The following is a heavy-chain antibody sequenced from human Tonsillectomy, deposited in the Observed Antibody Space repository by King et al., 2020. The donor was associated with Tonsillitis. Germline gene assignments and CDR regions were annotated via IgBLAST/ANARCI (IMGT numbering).Heavy chain of an antibody. CDR1: GGSIRSSSYF. J-gene: IGHJ4*02. V-gene: IGHV4-39*02. CDR3: ARGGRYCSSTSCWGEFDY. D-gene: IGHD2-2*01. CDR2: IYYSGTT. Sequence: QLQESGPGLVKPSETLSRTCAVSGGSIRSSSYFWGWIRQPPGKGLEWIGSIYYSGTTYYNPSLKSRVTVSVDTSKNHFSLKVTPVTAADTAVYFCARGGRYCSSTSCWGEFDYWGQGTLVTVSS.